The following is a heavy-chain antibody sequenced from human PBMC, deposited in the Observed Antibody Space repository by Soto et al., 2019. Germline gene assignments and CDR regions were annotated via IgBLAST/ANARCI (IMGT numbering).Heavy chain of an antibody. J-gene: IGHJ6*02. CDR2: ISGSGGST. CDR3: AGYRSSHSCYHWGMDV. Sequence: AGGCRRLSCAAAGFTFSSYAMSWVRQAPGKGLEWVSAISGSGGSTYYADSVKGRFTISRDNSKNTMYLQMNSLRAEDKAVYYCAGYRSSHSCYHWGMDVWGQGTTVPVSS. D-gene: IGHD2-2*01. CDR1: GFTFSSYA. V-gene: IGHV3-23*01.